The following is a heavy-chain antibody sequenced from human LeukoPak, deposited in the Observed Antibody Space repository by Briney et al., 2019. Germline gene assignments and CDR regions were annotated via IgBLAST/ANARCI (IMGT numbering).Heavy chain of an antibody. V-gene: IGHV1-69*05. CDR1: GGTFSSYA. CDR3: ATDLSTIFGVVIPARWGLGYYMDV. J-gene: IGHJ6*03. D-gene: IGHD3-3*01. CDR2: IIPIFGTA. Sequence: SVKVSCKASGGTFSSYAISWVRQAPGQGLEWMGGIIPIFGTANYAQKFQGRVTITTDESTSTAYMELSSLRSEDTAVYYCATDLSTIFGVVIPARWGLGYYMDVWGKGTTVTVSS.